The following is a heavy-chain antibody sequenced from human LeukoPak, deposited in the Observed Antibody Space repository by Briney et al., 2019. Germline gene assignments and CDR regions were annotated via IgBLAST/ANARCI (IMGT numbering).Heavy chain of an antibody. CDR1: GGSFSGYY. J-gene: IGHJ3*02. CDR3: ARVSGVVVVPDAFDI. V-gene: IGHV4-34*01. CDR2: INHSGST. D-gene: IGHD3-22*01. Sequence: SETLSLTCAVYGGSFSGYYWSWIRQPPGKGLEWIGEINHSGSTNYNPSLKSRVTISVDTSKNQFSLKLSSVTAADTAVYYCARVSGVVVVPDAFDIWGQGTMVTVSS.